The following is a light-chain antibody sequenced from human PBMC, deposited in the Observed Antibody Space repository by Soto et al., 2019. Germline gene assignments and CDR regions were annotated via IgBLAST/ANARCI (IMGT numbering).Light chain of an antibody. CDR1: SSDVGSYNY. Sequence: QSALTQPASVSGSPGQSIAISCTGTSSDVGSYNYVSWYQHHPGKAPKVMIYDVSSRPSGVSNRFSGSKSGNTASLTISGLQAEDEADYYCISYTTISTYVFGTGTKVTVL. CDR2: DVS. J-gene: IGLJ1*01. CDR3: ISYTTISTYV. V-gene: IGLV2-14*03.